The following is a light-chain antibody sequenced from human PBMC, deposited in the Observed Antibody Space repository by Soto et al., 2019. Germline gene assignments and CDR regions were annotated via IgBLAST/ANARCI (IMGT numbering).Light chain of an antibody. CDR3: QQYHSYWT. Sequence: IQMTQSPSSLSTSVGDRVTXXCRASQGIRNDLGWYQQKPGKAPKLLIYAASSLESGVPQRFSGSGSGTEFTLTISSLQTDDFSTYYCQQYHSYWTFGQGTKVDIK. CDR1: QGIRND. V-gene: IGKV1-17*01. CDR2: AAS. J-gene: IGKJ1*01.